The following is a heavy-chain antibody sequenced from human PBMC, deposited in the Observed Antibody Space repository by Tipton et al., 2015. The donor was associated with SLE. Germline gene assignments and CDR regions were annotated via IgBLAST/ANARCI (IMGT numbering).Heavy chain of an antibody. V-gene: IGHV4-59*12. J-gene: IGHJ6*02. CDR3: ARFRDEYYYYAMDV. CDR2: VYYSGST. CDR1: GDSISSYY. Sequence: TLSLTCTVSGDSISSYYWSWIRQPPGKGLEWIGYVYYSGSTNYNPSLKSRVTISMDSSKSQFSLKLNSVTAADTAVYYCARFRDEYYYYAMDVWGQGTTVTVSS.